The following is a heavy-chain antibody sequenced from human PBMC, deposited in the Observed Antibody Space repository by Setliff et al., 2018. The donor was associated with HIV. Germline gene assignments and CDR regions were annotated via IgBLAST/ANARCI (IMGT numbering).Heavy chain of an antibody. J-gene: IGHJ4*02. CDR1: GYTFTANY. V-gene: IGHV1-2*02. Sequence: ASVKVSCKASGYTFTANYIHWVRQAPGQGLEWMGWISPNNGDKNIPQSFQGRVTMTRDTSINTAYMELSGLRSDDTAMYYCARQLSNSLDYWGQGTLVTVSS. CDR2: ISPNNGDK. CDR3: ARQLSNSLDY. D-gene: IGHD7-27*01.